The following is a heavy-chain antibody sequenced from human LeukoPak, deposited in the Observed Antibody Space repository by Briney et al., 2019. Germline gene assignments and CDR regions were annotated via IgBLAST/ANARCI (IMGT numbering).Heavy chain of an antibody. D-gene: IGHD3-3*01. Sequence: PGGSLRLSCAASGFTFSSYAMNCVRQAPGKGLEWVSTISDSGGRAYYADSVKGRVTISRDNSKNTLYLQMNTLRAEDTAVYYCARWRGHQSDFDSWGQGTLVTVSS. V-gene: IGHV3-23*01. CDR1: GFTFSSYA. J-gene: IGHJ4*02. CDR2: ISDSGGRA. CDR3: ARWRGHQSDFDS.